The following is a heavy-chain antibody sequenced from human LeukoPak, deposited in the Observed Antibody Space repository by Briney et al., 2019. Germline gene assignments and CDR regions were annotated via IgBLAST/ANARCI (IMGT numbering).Heavy chain of an antibody. D-gene: IGHD3-3*01. CDR1: GGSFSGYY. CDR3: ARVLRFLPIRSIFDY. V-gene: IGHV4-34*01. Sequence: SETLSLTCAVYGGSFSGYYWSWIRQPPGKGLEWIGEINHSGSTNYNPFLKSRVTISVDTSKNQFSLKLSSVTAADTAVYYCARVLRFLPIRSIFDYWGQGTLVTVSS. CDR2: INHSGST. J-gene: IGHJ4*02.